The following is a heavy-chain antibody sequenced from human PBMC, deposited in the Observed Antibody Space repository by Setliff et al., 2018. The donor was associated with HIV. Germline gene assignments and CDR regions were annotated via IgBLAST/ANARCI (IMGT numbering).Heavy chain of an antibody. CDR1: GFTFSSYS. J-gene: IGHJ3*02. V-gene: IGHV3-48*04. CDR2: ISSSGSTI. Sequence: GGSLRLSCAASGFTFSSYSMNWVRQAPGKGLEWVSYISSSGSTIYYADSVKGRFTISRDISTNTLSLQMNSLRPEDTAVYYCAKTPINPSDTSGYKTGDNALDIWGQGTMVT. CDR3: AKTPINPSDTSGYKTGDNALDI. D-gene: IGHD3-22*01.